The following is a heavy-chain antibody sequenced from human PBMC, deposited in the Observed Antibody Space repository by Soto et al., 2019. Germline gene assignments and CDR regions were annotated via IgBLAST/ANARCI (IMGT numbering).Heavy chain of an antibody. Sequence: EVQLVESGGGLVQPGGSLRLSCAASGFTFSTYSMNWVRPAPGKGLEWVSYISSSSSTIHYVDSVKGRFTISRDNAKNSLYLQMNSLRAEDTAVYYCARGYYYGSGSYSQDYMDVWGKGTTVTVSS. CDR1: GFTFSTYS. J-gene: IGHJ6*03. CDR3: ARGYYYGSGSYSQDYMDV. V-gene: IGHV3-48*01. CDR2: ISSSSSTI. D-gene: IGHD3-10*01.